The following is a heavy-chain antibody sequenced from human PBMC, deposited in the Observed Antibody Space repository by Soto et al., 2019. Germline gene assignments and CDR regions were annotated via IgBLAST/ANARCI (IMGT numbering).Heavy chain of an antibody. CDR2: IYYSGST. V-gene: IGHV4-30-4*01. D-gene: IGHD2-2*01. Sequence: SETLSLTCTVSGGSISSGDYYWSWIRQPPGKGLEWIGYIYYSGSTYYNPSLKSRVTISVDTSKNQFSLKLSSVTAADTTVYYCARDRDRYCSSTSCPYGVDVWGQGTTVTV. CDR1: GGSISSGDYY. J-gene: IGHJ6*02. CDR3: ARDRDRYCSSTSCPYGVDV.